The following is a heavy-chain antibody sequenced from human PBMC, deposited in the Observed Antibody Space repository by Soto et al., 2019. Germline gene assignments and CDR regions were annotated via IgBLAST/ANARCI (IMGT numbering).Heavy chain of an antibody. Sequence: GRSLRLSCAASGFTFSSHAMSWVRQATGKGLEWVSSTIDSGGRSYHADSVRGRFTISRDNSKNTLYLQMNSLRAEDTAVYYCARGPYNWNYGWFDPWGQGTLVTVSS. V-gene: IGHV3-23*01. CDR2: TIDSGGRS. J-gene: IGHJ5*02. CDR3: ARGPYNWNYGWFDP. CDR1: GFTFSSHA. D-gene: IGHD1-7*01.